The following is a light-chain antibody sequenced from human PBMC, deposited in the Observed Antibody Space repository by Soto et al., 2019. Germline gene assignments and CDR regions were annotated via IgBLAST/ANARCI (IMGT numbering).Light chain of an antibody. Sequence: DIQMTQSPSSLSASVGDRVTITCRASQSISSYLNWYQQKPGKAPKLLIYAASSLQSGVPSRFSGSESGTDFTLTISSLQPEDFATYYCQQSYSTRLFGPGTKVDIK. J-gene: IGKJ3*01. CDR2: AAS. CDR3: QQSYSTRL. V-gene: IGKV1-39*01. CDR1: QSISSY.